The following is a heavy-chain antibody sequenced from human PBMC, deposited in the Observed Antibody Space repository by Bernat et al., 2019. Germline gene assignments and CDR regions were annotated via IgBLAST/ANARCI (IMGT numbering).Heavy chain of an antibody. CDR3: AREGGYCSGGSCYLFDY. J-gene: IGHJ4*02. V-gene: IGHV4-34*01. Sequence: QVQLQQWGAGLLKPSETLSLTCAVYGGSFSGYYWSWIRQPPGKGLEWIGEINHSGSTNYNPSLKSRVTISVDTSKNQFSLKLSSVTAADTAVYYCAREGGYCSGGSCYLFDYWGQGTLVTVSS. CDR2: INHSGST. D-gene: IGHD2-15*01. CDR1: GGSFSGYY.